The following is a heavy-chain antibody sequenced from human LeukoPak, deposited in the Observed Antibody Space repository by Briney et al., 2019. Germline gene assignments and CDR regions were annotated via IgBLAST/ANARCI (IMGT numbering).Heavy chain of an antibody. CDR3: ARGPYYDFDY. J-gene: IGHJ4*02. CDR2: IYYSGRT. CDR1: GGSISCSSYC. D-gene: IGHD3-16*01. Sequence: SETLSLTCTVSGGSISCSSYCWGWIRQPPGKGLEWIGSIYYSGRTYYNPSLKSRVTISVDTSKNQLSLKLSSVTAADTAVYNCARGPYYDFDYWGQGTLVTVSS. V-gene: IGHV4-39*01.